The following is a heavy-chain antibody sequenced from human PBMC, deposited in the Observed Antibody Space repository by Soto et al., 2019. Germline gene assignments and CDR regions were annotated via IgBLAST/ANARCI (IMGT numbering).Heavy chain of an antibody. CDR2: TNEDGSEA. D-gene: IGHD3-22*01. CDR1: GFSFATSW. Sequence: PGGSLRLSCAVSGFSFATSWMSWVRQAPGKGLEWVANTNEDGSEAYYLDSVRGRFTISRDNAKNLLYLHMNSLIADDTAVYYCARELVVGPAEYFQHWGQGTLVTFSS. CDR3: ARELVVGPAEYFQH. V-gene: IGHV3-7*01. J-gene: IGHJ1*01.